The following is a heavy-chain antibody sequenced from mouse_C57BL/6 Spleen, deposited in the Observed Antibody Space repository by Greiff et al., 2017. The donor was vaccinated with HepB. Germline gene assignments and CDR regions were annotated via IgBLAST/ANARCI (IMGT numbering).Heavy chain of an antibody. CDR1: GYTFTTYP. V-gene: IGHV1-47*01. CDR3: ARAYYSNYPYWYFDV. J-gene: IGHJ1*03. CDR2: FHPYNDDT. Sequence: QVQLQQSGAELVKPGASVKMSCKASGYTFTTYPIEWMKQNHGKSLEWIGNFHPYNDDTKYNEKFKGKATLTVEKSSSTVYLELSRLTSDDSAVYYCARAYYSNYPYWYFDVWGTGTTVTVSS. D-gene: IGHD2-5*01.